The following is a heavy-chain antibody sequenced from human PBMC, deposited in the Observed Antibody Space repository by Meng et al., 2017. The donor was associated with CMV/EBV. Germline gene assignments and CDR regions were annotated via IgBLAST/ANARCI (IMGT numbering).Heavy chain of an antibody. Sequence: SVKVSCKASGGTFSSYTISWVRQAPGQGLEWMGRIIPILGIANYAQKFQGRVTITADKSTRTAYMELSSLGSEDTAVYYCAKQLTTVGIRGMDVWGQGTTVTVSS. J-gene: IGHJ6*02. V-gene: IGHV1-69*02. CDR2: IIPILGIA. CDR3: AKQLTTVGIRGMDV. CDR1: GGTFSSYT. D-gene: IGHD4-23*01.